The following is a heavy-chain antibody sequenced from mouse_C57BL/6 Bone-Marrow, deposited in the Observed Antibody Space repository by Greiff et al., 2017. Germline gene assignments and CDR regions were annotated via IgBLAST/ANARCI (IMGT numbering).Heavy chain of an antibody. D-gene: IGHD1-1*01. Sequence: QVQLQQSGAELVKPGASVKISCKASGYAFSSYWMNWVKQRPGKGLEWIGQIYPGDGDTNYNGKFKGKATLTADKSSSTAYMQLSSLTSEDSAVYFCARAGDYYYGSSYEAWFAYWGQGTLVTVSA. CDR3: ARAGDYYYGSSYEAWFAY. V-gene: IGHV1-80*01. CDR2: IYPGDGDT. CDR1: GYAFSSYW. J-gene: IGHJ3*01.